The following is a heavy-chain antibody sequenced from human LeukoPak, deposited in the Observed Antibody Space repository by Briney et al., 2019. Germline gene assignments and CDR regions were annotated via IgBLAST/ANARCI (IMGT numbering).Heavy chain of an antibody. Sequence: PGGSLRLSCAASGFTLSSHWMGWVRQAPGKGLEWVANINQDGSAKDYVDSVKGRFTISRDNVKNSLYLQMNSLRADDTAVFYCARTAVAGRGLDYWGQGTLVTVSS. CDR3: ARTAVAGRGLDY. J-gene: IGHJ4*02. V-gene: IGHV3-7*01. D-gene: IGHD6-19*01. CDR1: GFTLSSHW. CDR2: INQDGSAK.